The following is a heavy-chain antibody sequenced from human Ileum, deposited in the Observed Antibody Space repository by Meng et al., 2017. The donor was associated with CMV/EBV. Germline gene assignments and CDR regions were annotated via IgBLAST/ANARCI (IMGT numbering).Heavy chain of an antibody. CDR1: GFTFKTYT. J-gene: IGHJ6*02. Sequence: GESLKISCAASGFTFKTYTMNWVRQAPGKGLEWVSSISSDSKYIYYADSVKGRFTISRDNSKNTLYFQMNSLRPEDTAVYYCARDRDFGGMDVWGQGTTVTVSS. V-gene: IGHV3-21*01. D-gene: IGHD3-10*01. CDR3: ARDRDFGGMDV. CDR2: ISSDSKYI.